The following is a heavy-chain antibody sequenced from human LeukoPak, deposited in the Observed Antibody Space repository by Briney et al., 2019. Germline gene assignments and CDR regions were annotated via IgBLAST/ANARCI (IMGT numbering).Heavy chain of an antibody. V-gene: IGHV3-43*02. J-gene: IGHJ4*02. CDR2: ISGDGVS. CDR3: VREQFSHTSNYFDN. Sequence: GESLRISCAASGFMFDDYAMHWVRQVPGRGLEWASLISGDGVSSFADSVKGRFTISRDNNNSSLSLQMRRLTTEDTAFYYCVREQFSHTSNYFDNWGQGILVTVSS. D-gene: IGHD5-24*01. CDR1: GFMFDDYA.